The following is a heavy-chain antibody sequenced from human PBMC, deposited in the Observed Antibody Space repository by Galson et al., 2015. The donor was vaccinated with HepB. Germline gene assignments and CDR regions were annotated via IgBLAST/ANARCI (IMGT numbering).Heavy chain of an antibody. V-gene: IGHV3-30*18. Sequence: SLRLSCAASGFTFSSYGMHWVRQAPGKGLEWVAVISYDGSNKYYADSVKGRFTISRDNSKDTLYLQMNSLRAEDTAVYYCAKDYGGQGVIGGWSYYYYYGMDVWGQGTTVTVSS. D-gene: IGHD2-21*01. CDR1: GFTFSSYG. CDR3: AKDYGGQGVIGGWSYYYYYGMDV. CDR2: ISYDGSNK. J-gene: IGHJ6*02.